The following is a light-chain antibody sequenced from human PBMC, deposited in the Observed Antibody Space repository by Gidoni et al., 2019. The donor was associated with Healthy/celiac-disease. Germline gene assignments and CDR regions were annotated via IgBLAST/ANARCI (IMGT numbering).Light chain of an antibody. Sequence: EIVMTQSPATLSVSPGERATLSCRASQSVSNNLAWYQQKPGQAPRLLIYGASTRATGIPARFSGSGSGTEFTLTISSLQSEDFAVYFCQQYNNWPPYTFGQGTKLEIK. CDR2: GAS. V-gene: IGKV3-15*01. CDR3: QQYNNWPPYT. J-gene: IGKJ2*01. CDR1: QSVSNN.